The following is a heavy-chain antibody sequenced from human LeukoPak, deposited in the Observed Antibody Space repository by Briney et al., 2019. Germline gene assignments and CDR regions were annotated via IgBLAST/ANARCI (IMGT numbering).Heavy chain of an antibody. Sequence: GGSLRLSCAASGFTFSRFSMSWVRQAPGKGLEWVSSISSSSDVYYADSLKGRFTISRDNAKNSLYLQMNSLRADDTAVYYCARGIAVAAPDYWGQGSLVTVSS. CDR3: ARGIAVAAPDY. CDR1: GFTFSRFS. J-gene: IGHJ4*02. D-gene: IGHD6-19*01. V-gene: IGHV3-21*01. CDR2: ISSSSDV.